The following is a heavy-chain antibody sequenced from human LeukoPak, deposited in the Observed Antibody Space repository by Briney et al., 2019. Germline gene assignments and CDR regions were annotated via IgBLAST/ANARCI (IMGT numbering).Heavy chain of an antibody. CDR3: ASSKLHYDFWSGYSYPHQYYFDY. CDR1: GGSFSGYY. CDR2: INHSGST. Sequence: SSETLSLTCAVYGGSFSGYYWSWIRQPPGKGLEWIGEINHSGSTNYNPSLKSRVTISVDTSKNQFSLKLSSVTAADTAVYYCASSKLHYDFWSGYSYPHQYYFDYWGQGTLVTVSS. D-gene: IGHD3-3*01. V-gene: IGHV4-34*01. J-gene: IGHJ4*02.